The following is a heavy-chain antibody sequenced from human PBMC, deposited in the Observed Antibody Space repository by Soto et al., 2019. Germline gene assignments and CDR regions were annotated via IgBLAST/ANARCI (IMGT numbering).Heavy chain of an antibody. J-gene: IGHJ4*02. CDR2: IWFDGSNE. Sequence: LRLSCAASGFTFSSYGMHWVRQAPGRGLEWVAVIWFDGSNEYYADSVKGRFTISRDNSKNTLYLQMNSLRAEDTAVYYCARDRLRGDYWGQGTLVTVSS. V-gene: IGHV3-33*01. D-gene: IGHD3-10*01. CDR1: GFTFSSYG. CDR3: ARDRLRGDY.